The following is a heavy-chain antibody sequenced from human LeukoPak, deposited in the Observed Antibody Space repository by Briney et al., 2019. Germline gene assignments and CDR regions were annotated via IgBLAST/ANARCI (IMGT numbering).Heavy chain of an antibody. CDR1: GYTFTSYN. Sequence: ASVKVSCKASGYTFTSYNISWVRQATGQGLEWMGWMNPNSGNTGYAQKFQGRVTMTRNTSISTAYMELSSLRSEDTAVYYCARVQLWFSEAGHRKIKAYNWFDPWGQGTLVTVSS. D-gene: IGHD5-18*01. J-gene: IGHJ5*02. CDR2: MNPNSGNT. V-gene: IGHV1-8*01. CDR3: ARVQLWFSEAGHRKIKAYNWFDP.